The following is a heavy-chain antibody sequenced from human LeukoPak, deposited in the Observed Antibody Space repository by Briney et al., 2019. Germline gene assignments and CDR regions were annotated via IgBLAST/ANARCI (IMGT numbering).Heavy chain of an antibody. J-gene: IGHJ4*02. D-gene: IGHD5-18*01. CDR2: ISPGASDT. Sequence: GESLKISYKDSGYSFTSYWIGWVRPMPGKGLEWMGIISPGASDTRYSLSLQGQVTTSTDKSNNTAYLQWNSLKASDTAIYYCARRGEAMDPFDYWGQGPLVIVSA. V-gene: IGHV5-51*01. CDR3: ARRGEAMDPFDY. CDR1: GYSFTSYW.